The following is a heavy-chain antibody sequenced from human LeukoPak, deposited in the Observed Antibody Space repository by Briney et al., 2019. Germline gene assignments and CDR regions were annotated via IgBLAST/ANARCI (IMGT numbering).Heavy chain of an antibody. J-gene: IGHJ4*02. CDR1: GGTFSSYA. CDR2: IIPIIGTA. Sequence: ASVKVSCKASGGTFSSYAISWVRQAPGQGLEWMGGIIPIIGTANYAQKFQGRVTITTDESTSTAYMELSSLRSEDTAVYYCARRSLGYSSSWSVFDYWGQGTLVTVSS. CDR3: ARRSLGYSSSWSVFDY. D-gene: IGHD6-13*01. V-gene: IGHV1-69*05.